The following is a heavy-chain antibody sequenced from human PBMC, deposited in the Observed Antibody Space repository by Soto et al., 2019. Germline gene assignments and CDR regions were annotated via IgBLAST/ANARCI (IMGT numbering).Heavy chain of an antibody. CDR3: ARAGLEYSSSFDY. D-gene: IGHD6-6*01. Sequence: SETLSLTCTVSGGSISSYCWSWIRQPPGKGLEWIGYIYYSGSTNYNPSLKSRVTISVDTSKNQFSLKLSSVTAADTAVYYCARAGLEYSSSFDYWGQGTLVTVSS. CDR2: IYYSGST. V-gene: IGHV4-59*01. CDR1: GGSISSYC. J-gene: IGHJ4*02.